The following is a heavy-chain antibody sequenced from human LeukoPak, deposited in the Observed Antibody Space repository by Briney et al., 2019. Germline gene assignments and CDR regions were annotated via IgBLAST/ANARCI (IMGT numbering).Heavy chain of an antibody. J-gene: IGHJ4*02. V-gene: IGHV4-59*01. Sequence: ETLSLTCTVSVGSMSFYYWSWIRQTPRKGLEWIGNIYYSGSTNYSPSLKRRVTISVDTSKNQFSLKLTSVTAADTAFYFCAREFPGGGSQLDYWGQGTHVTVSS. CDR3: AREFPGGGSQLDY. CDR1: VGSMSFYY. D-gene: IGHD1-1*01. CDR2: IYYSGST.